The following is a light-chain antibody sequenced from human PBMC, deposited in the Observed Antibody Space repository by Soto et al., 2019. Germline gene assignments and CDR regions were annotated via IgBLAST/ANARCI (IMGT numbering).Light chain of an antibody. CDR1: QSITNL. CDR3: QHYNNYSWT. V-gene: IGKV1-5*03. Sequence: DIQMTQSPSTLSASVGDRVTITCRASQSITNLLAGYQQKPGEAPKLLISRASILENGVPSKFSGSGSGAEFTLTISSLQPDDFATYYCQHYNNYSWTFGQGTKVEIK. CDR2: RAS. J-gene: IGKJ1*01.